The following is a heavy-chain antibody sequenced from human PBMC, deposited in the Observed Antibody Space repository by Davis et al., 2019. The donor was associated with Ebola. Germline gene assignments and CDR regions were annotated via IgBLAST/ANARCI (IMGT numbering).Heavy chain of an antibody. D-gene: IGHD1-20*01. J-gene: IGHJ5*02. CDR3: ARDRSITGTTGWFDP. Sequence: SVKVSCKASGGTFSSYAISWVRQAPGQGLEWMGGIIPIFGTVNYAQKFQGRVTITADESTSTAYMELSSLRSEDTAVYYCARDRSITGTTGWFDPWGQGTLVTVSS. CDR1: GGTFSSYA. V-gene: IGHV1-69*13. CDR2: IIPIFGTV.